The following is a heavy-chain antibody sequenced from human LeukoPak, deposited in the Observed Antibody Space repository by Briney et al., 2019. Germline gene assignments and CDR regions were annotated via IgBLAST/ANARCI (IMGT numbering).Heavy chain of an antibody. V-gene: IGHV4-4*02. CDR1: GDSINSLDL. CDR2: MYLSGTT. Sequence: PSETLSLTCTVSGDSINSLDLWSWVRQPPGKGLEWIGEMYLSGTTHSNPSVKSRVTISIDKSKNQFFLNLSSVTTADTAVYYCAGLVGRYSSGLYYYYFDYWGQGTLVTVSS. J-gene: IGHJ4*02. D-gene: IGHD3-22*01. CDR3: AGLVGRYSSGLYYYYFDY.